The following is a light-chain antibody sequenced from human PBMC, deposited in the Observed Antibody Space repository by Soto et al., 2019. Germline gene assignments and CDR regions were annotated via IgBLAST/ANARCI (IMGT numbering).Light chain of an antibody. Sequence: DIQMTQSPSSLSASVGDRVTITFRASEDIRSDLGWYQQRPGRAPKRLIYATFTLQSGVPSRFRGSRSGREFTLTISNLQPEDFATYYCLQFNSYLRTLGQGAKV. CDR2: ATF. J-gene: IGKJ1*01. V-gene: IGKV1-17*02. CDR1: EDIRSD. CDR3: LQFNSYLRT.